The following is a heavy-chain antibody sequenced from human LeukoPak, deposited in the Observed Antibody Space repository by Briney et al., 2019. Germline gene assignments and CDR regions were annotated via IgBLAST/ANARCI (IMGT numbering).Heavy chain of an antibody. CDR3: VREDTPATANY. Sequence: GGSLRLSCAASGSNFANHAMSWVRQTAGKGLEWVSAISGGGDITYYADSVKGRFTISRDNSKDTLFLQMHSLRPGDTAVYYCVREDTPATANYWGQGTLVTISS. V-gene: IGHV3-23*01. CDR2: ISGGGDIT. D-gene: IGHD2-21*02. CDR1: GSNFANHA. J-gene: IGHJ4*02.